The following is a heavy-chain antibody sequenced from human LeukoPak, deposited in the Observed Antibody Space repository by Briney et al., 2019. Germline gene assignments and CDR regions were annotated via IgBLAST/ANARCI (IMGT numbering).Heavy chain of an antibody. CDR1: GFTFSNYA. Sequence: GGSLRLSCLASGFTFSNYAMSWVRQAPGKGLEWVSGITISGKTAYYADSVEGRFTISRDNFKNTLFLQMNSLSPEDTAVYYCARDRSIEDAFDIWGQGTMVTVSS. V-gene: IGHV3-23*01. D-gene: IGHD3-3*02. CDR2: ITISGKTA. CDR3: ARDRSIEDAFDI. J-gene: IGHJ3*02.